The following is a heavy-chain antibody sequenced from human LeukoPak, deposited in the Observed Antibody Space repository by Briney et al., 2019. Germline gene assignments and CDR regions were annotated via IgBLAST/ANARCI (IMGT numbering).Heavy chain of an antibody. J-gene: IGHJ4*02. V-gene: IGHV3-9*01. Sequence: GGSLRLSCAASGFTFDDYAMHWVRQAPGKGLEWVSGISWNSGSIGYADSVKGRFTISRDNAKNSLYLQMNSLRAEDTAVYYCARDAFYYYGSGSYSDWGQGTLVTVSS. CDR2: ISWNSGSI. CDR1: GFTFDDYA. CDR3: ARDAFYYYGSGSYSD. D-gene: IGHD3-10*01.